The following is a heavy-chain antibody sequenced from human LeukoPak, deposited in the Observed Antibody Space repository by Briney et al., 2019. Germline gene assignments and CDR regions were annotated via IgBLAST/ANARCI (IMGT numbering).Heavy chain of an antibody. CDR3: VQSTGWPGLDF. Sequence: SETLSRTCVAFGASVNEYYWSWIRQPPGKALEWVGYIYNGETTSYKPSLSSRVSISADKSKNQFSLRVTSMTAADTAMYYCVQSTGWPGLDFWGQGVLVTVSS. CDR1: GASVNEYY. V-gene: IGHV4-59*08. CDR2: IYNGETT. J-gene: IGHJ4*02. D-gene: IGHD2-2*01.